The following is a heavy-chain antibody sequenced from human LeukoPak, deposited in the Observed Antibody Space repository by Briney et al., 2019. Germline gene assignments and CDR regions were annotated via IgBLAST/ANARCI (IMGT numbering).Heavy chain of an antibody. J-gene: IGHJ3*02. Sequence: SETLSLTCTVSGGSISSYYWSWIRQPPGKGLEWIGYIYYSGSTNYNPSLKSRVTISVDTSKNQFSLKLSSVTAADTAAYYCARHYYYDSSGPRRRAFDIWGQGTMVTVSS. CDR1: GGSISSYY. CDR3: ARHYYYDSSGPRRRAFDI. V-gene: IGHV4-59*08. D-gene: IGHD3-22*01. CDR2: IYYSGST.